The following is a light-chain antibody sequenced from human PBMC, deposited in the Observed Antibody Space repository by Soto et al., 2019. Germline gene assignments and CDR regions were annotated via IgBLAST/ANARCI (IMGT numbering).Light chain of an antibody. CDR1: QNISTY. J-gene: IGKJ1*01. CDR2: GAP. CDR3: QQSYSIPLT. V-gene: IGKV1-39*01. Sequence: DIQMTQSPPSLSASIGDRVTITCRASQNISTYLNWYQQRPGRAPKVLIYGAPRLQSGVTSRFSASGSGTDFSLAISRLQPEDFATYYCQQSYSIPLTFGQGTKVEIK.